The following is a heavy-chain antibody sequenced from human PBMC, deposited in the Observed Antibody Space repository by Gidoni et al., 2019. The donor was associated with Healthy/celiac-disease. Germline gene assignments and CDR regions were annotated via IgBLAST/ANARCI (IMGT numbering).Heavy chain of an antibody. J-gene: IGHJ3*02. Sequence: QVQLQQWGAGLLKPSATLSLTCAVYGGSFSGYYWSWIRQPPGKGLEWIGEINHSGSTNDNPSLKSRVTISVDTSKNQFSLKLSSVTAADTAVYYCARVGRYFSGSLRRAFDIWGQGTMVTVSS. CDR3: ARVGRYFSGSLRRAFDI. CDR2: INHSGST. D-gene: IGHD6-19*01. V-gene: IGHV4-34*01. CDR1: GGSFSGYY.